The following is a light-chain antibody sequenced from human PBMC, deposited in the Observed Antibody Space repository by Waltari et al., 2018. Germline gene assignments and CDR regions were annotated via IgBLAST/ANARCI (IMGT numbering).Light chain of an antibody. CDR3: GTWDSGLAVWM. Sequence: QSVLTQPPSLSAAPGQKVTISCSGTSPNVGGNDVFWYQQFPGRAPRLLIYDDNRLPSGIPDRFSGSKFATTASLAITGLQTGDEADYYCGTWDSGLAVWMFGGGTRLTVL. CDR2: DDN. J-gene: IGLJ3*02. V-gene: IGLV1-51*02. CDR1: SPNVGGND.